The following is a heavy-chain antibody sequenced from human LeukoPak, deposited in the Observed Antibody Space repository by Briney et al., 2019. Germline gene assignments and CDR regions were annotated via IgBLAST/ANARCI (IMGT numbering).Heavy chain of an antibody. D-gene: IGHD2-2*01. V-gene: IGHV3-30*02. CDR3: ARTPLVVPAAPYYFDY. Sequence: GGSLRLSCAASGFTFSSYGMHWVRQAPGKGLEWVAFIRYDGSNKYYADSVKGRFTISRDNSKNTLYLQMNSLRAEDTAVYYCARTPLVVPAAPYYFDYWGQGTLVTVSS. CDR2: IRYDGSNK. CDR1: GFTFSSYG. J-gene: IGHJ4*02.